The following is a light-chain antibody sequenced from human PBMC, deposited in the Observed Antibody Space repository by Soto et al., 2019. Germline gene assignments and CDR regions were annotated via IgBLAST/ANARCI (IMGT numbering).Light chain of an antibody. Sequence: DVVMTQSPLTLTVTLGQPASISCRSSQSLVYSDGNTYLSWLQQRPGQSPRRLIYKVSHRESGVPDRFSGSGSGTDFTLTISWVEAEDVGVYYCMQGTHWPPWTFGQGTKVEIK. CDR2: KVS. CDR3: MQGTHWPPWT. V-gene: IGKV2-30*01. CDR1: QSLVYSDGNTY. J-gene: IGKJ1*01.